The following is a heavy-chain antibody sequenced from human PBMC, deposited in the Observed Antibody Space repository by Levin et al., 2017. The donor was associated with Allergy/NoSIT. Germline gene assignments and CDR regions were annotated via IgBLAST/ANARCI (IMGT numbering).Heavy chain of an antibody. D-gene: IGHD2-2*01. J-gene: IGHJ5*02. CDR2: INPNSGGT. CDR1: GYTFTGYY. V-gene: IGHV1-2*02. Sequence: GGSLRLSCKASGYTFTGYYMHWVRQAPGQGLEWMGWINPNSGGTNYAQKFQGRVTMTRDTSISTAYMELSRLRSDDTAVYYCARAMRLPAANWFDPWGQGTLVTVSS. CDR3: ARAMRLPAANWFDP.